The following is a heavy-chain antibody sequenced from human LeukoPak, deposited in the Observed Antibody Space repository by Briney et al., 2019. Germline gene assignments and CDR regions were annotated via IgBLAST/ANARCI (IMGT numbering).Heavy chain of an antibody. CDR3: ARGRGLGYSGYATLDY. D-gene: IGHD5-12*01. CDR2: IHHSGRT. J-gene: IGHJ4*02. Sequence: SETLSLTCTVSGYSISSDYYWGWIRQPPGKGLEWIGSIHHSGRTYYNPSLKSRVTISVDTSKNQFSLKLSSVTAADTAVYYCARGRGLGYSGYATLDYWGQGTLVTVSS. V-gene: IGHV4-38-2*02. CDR1: GYSISSDYY.